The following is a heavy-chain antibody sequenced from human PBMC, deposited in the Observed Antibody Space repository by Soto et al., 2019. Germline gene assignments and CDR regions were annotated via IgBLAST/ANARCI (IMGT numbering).Heavy chain of an antibody. Sequence: SETLSLTCAVYGGSFSGYYWTWIRQPPGTGLEWIGEINHSGSTNYNPSLKSRVTISVDRSINTAYLEWSSLKASDSAMYYCARLTLAQDSSGYHIFDYWGLGTLVTVSS. J-gene: IGHJ4*02. CDR3: ARLTLAQDSSGYHIFDY. V-gene: IGHV4-34*01. D-gene: IGHD3-22*01. CDR1: GGSFSGYY. CDR2: INHSGST.